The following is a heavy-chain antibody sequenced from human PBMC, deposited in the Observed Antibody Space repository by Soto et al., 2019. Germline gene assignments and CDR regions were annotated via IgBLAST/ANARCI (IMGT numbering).Heavy chain of an antibody. J-gene: IGHJ4*02. D-gene: IGHD1-26*01. V-gene: IGHV3-23*01. CDR3: AKSGSHSYFDY. Sequence: GGSLRLSCAPPEFTFSSYAMTWVRLAPGKGLEWVSSISSSAGNTYYADSVKGRFTISRDNSKNTLYLQMNSLRADDTSVYYCAKSGSHSYFDYWGQGTLVTVSS. CDR2: ISSSAGNT. CDR1: EFTFSSYA.